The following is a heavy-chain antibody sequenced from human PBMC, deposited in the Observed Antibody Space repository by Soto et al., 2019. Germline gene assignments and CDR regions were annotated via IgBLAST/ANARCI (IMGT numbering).Heavy chain of an antibody. D-gene: IGHD6-13*01. CDR2: IKSKTDGGTT. Sequence: GESLKISCAASGFTFSNAWMSWVRQAPGKGLEWVGRIKSKTDGGTTDYSAPVKGRFTISRDDSKNTLYLQMNSLKTEDTAVYYCSTDHQQLAIRDYCYYYMDVWGKGTTVTVSS. J-gene: IGHJ6*03. V-gene: IGHV3-15*01. CDR3: STDHQQLAIRDYCYYYMDV. CDR1: GFTFSNAW.